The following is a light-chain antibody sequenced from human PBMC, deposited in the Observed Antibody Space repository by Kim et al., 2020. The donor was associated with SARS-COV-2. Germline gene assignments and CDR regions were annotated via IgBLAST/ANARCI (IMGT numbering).Light chain of an antibody. V-gene: IGLV1-51*01. CDR3: ATWDASLSAGV. Sequence: GQKVTISCSGSGSNIGSNYVSWYQQVPGTAPKLLIYDNDHRPLGIPDRFSGSKSGTSATLGISGLQTGDEADYYCATWDASLSAGVFGSGTKVTVL. J-gene: IGLJ1*01. CDR1: GSNIGSNY. CDR2: DND.